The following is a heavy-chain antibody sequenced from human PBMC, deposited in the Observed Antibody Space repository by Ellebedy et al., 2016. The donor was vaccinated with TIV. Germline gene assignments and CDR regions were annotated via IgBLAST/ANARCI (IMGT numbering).Heavy chain of an antibody. CDR1: GFTFSNYD. J-gene: IGHJ6*02. V-gene: IGHV3-13*01. CDR3: ARALGDYYYYYGLDV. CDR2: IGTAGDT. D-gene: IGHD3-16*01. Sequence: GESLKISXAASGFTFSNYDMHWVRQPTGKSLEWVSAIGTAGDTYYPGSVKGRFTISRENAKNSLYLQMNSLRAGDTAVYYCARALGDYYYYYGLDVWGQGTTVTVSS.